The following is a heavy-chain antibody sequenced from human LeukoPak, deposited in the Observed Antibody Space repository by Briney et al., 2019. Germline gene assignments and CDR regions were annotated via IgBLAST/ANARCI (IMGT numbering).Heavy chain of an antibody. Sequence: ASVKVSCKASGYTFTSYDINWVRQATGQGLEWMGWMNPNSGNTGYAQKFQGRVTMTRNTSISTAYMELSSLRSEDTAVYYCARGRGTGSYYDFWSGYYKEDYYGMDVWGQGTTVTVSS. CDR3: ARGRGTGSYYDFWSGYYKEDYYGMDV. CDR1: GYTFTSYD. CDR2: MNPNSGNT. J-gene: IGHJ6*02. V-gene: IGHV1-8*01. D-gene: IGHD3-3*01.